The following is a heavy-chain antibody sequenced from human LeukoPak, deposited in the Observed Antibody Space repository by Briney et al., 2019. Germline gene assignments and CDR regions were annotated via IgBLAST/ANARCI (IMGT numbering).Heavy chain of an antibody. CDR1: GFTFSSYA. D-gene: IGHD1-1*01. J-gene: IGHJ4*02. Sequence: GGSLRLSCAASGFTFSSYAMLWVRQAPGKGLEWVAVISYDGSNKYYADSVKGRFTISRDNSKNTLYLQMNSLRAEDTAVYYCARAFGTTGYWGQGTLVTVSS. V-gene: IGHV3-30-3*01. CDR2: ISYDGSNK. CDR3: ARAFGTTGY.